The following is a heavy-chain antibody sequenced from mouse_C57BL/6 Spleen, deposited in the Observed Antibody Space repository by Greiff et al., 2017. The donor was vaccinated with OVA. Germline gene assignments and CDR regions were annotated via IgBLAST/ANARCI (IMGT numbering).Heavy chain of an antibody. CDR2: ISSGGDYI. D-gene: IGHD2-2*01. CDR3: TRDYYAYDGGVGYAMDY. CDR1: GFTFSSYA. J-gene: IGHJ4*01. V-gene: IGHV5-9-1*02. Sequence: EVKLMESGEGLVKPGGSLKLSCAASGFTFSSYAMSWVRQTPEKRLEWVAYISSGGDYIYYADTVKGRFTISRDNARNTLYLQMSSLKSEDTAMYYCTRDYYAYDGGVGYAMDYWGQGTSVTVSS.